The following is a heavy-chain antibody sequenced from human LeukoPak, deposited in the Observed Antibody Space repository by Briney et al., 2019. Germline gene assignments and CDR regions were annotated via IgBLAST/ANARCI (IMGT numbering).Heavy chain of an antibody. J-gene: IGHJ6*03. Sequence: ASVKVSCKASGGTFSSYAISWVRQAPGQGLEWMGGIIPIFGTANYAQKFQGRVTITADESTSTAYMELSSLRSEDTAVYYCARGSSAPHLIYYYMDVWGKGTTVTVS. V-gene: IGHV1-69*13. CDR2: IIPIFGTA. CDR3: ARGSSAPHLIYYYMDV. D-gene: IGHD2-8*01. CDR1: GGTFSSYA.